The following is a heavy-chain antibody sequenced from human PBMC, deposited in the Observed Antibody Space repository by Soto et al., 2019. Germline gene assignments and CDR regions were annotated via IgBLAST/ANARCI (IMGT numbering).Heavy chain of an antibody. CDR1: GFSLRTYG. CDR3: ARDVVTAVAGSVNWFDP. Sequence: QVQLVESGGGVVQSGRSLTLSCAASGFSLRTYGIHWIRRAPGKGLEWVAFIRYDGTKKFYANSVKGRSTISKDNPNNILYLQMSGLRAEDTAVYYCARDVVTAVAGSVNWFDPWGQGTLVTVSS. CDR2: IRYDGTKK. V-gene: IGHV3-33*01. D-gene: IGHD6-19*01. J-gene: IGHJ5*02.